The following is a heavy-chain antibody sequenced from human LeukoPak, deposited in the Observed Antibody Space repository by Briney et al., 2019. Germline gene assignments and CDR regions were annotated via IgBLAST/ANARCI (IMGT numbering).Heavy chain of an antibody. D-gene: IGHD2-2*01. Sequence: PGGSLRLSCAASGFTFNTYTMNWVRQAPGKGLEWDSSISSSSNHIYYADSVKGRFTISRDNAANSLYLQMNSLKTEDTAIYYCTTNEPDCSTINCYDSGVDFDYWGQGTLVTVSS. CDR2: ISSSSNHI. CDR3: TTNEPDCSTINCYDSGVDFDY. J-gene: IGHJ4*02. CDR1: GFTFNTYT. V-gene: IGHV3-21*03.